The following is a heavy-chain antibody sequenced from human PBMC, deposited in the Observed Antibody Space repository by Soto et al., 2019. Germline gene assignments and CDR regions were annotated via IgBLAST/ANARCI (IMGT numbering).Heavy chain of an antibody. D-gene: IGHD1-26*01. CDR1: GYTFTSYG. Sequence: QVQLVQSGAEVKKPGASVKVSCKASGYTFTSYGISWVRQAPGQGLEWMGWISAYNGNTNYAQKLQGRVTMTTDTSTSTAYMELRSLRSDDTAVYYCASVPVRPNSGSYPIRLWGQGTLVTVSS. J-gene: IGHJ4*02. CDR3: ASVPVRPNSGSYPIRL. CDR2: ISAYNGNT. V-gene: IGHV1-18*01.